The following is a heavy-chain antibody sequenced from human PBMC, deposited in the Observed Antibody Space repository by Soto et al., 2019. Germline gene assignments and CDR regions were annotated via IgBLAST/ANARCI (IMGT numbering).Heavy chain of an antibody. CDR3: ARAPTLYDAFDI. Sequence: SETLSLTCTVSGGSISSGGYYWSWIRQHPGKGLEWIGYIYYSGSTYYNPSLKSRVTISVDTSKNQFSLKLSSVTAADTAVYYCARAPTLYDAFDIWGQGTMVTVSS. J-gene: IGHJ3*02. CDR2: IYYSGST. D-gene: IGHD2-2*02. CDR1: GGSISSGGYY. V-gene: IGHV4-31*03.